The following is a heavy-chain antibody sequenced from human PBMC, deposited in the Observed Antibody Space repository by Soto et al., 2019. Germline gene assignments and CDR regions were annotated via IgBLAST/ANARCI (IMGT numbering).Heavy chain of an antibody. CDR1: GGTFSSYA. CDR2: IIPIFGTA. CDR3: ARSYYYDSSGYHEYFQH. D-gene: IGHD3-22*01. V-gene: IGHV1-69*01. J-gene: IGHJ1*01. Sequence: QVQLVQSGAEVKKPGSSVKVSCKASGGTFSSYAISWVRQAPGQGLEWMVGIIPIFGTANYAQKFQGRVTITADESTSTAYMELSSLRSEDTAVYYCARSYYYDSSGYHEYFQHWGQGTLVTVSS.